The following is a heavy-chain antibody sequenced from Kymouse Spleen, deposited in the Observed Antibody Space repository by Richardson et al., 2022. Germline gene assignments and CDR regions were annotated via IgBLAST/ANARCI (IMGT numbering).Heavy chain of an antibody. V-gene: IGHV3-64*02. CDR1: GFTFSSYA. Sequence: EVQLVESGEGLVQPGGSLRLSCAASGFTFSSYAMHWVRQAPGKGLEYVSAISSNGGSTYYADSVKGRFTISRDNSKNTLYLQMGSLRAEDMAVYYCARGITGTTDYGMDVWGQGTTVTVSS. CDR3: ARGITGTTDYGMDV. D-gene: IGHD1-7*01. J-gene: IGHJ6*02. CDR2: ISSNGGST.